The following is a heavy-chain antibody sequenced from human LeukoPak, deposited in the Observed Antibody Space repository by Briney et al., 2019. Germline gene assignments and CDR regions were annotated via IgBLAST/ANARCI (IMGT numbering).Heavy chain of an antibody. CDR3: ARDKSWDY. J-gene: IGHJ4*02. CDR2: INPNSGGT. CDR1: GYGFTAYY. Sequence: GASVKVSCKTSGYGFTAYYMHWVRQAPGQGLEWMGWINPNSGGTNYAQNFQGRVTMTRDTSISTAYMELSRLRSDDTAVYYCARDKSWDYWGQGTLVTVSS. V-gene: IGHV1-2*02.